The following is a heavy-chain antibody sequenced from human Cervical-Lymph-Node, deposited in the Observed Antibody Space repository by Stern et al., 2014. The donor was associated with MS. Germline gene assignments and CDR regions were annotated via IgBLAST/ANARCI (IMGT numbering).Heavy chain of an antibody. CDR2: ISINSDYT. Sequence: VQLVQSGAEVKKPGASVKVPCKASGYTLSDYLITWARQAPGQGPEWLAWISINSDYTKIVKTVQERVILTKAKSTKTAPMKLRSLRSDDTAIYYCARVKKRNFVAVACPDAFDVWGQGTTVTVSS. D-gene: IGHD2-21*01. J-gene: IGHJ3*01. V-gene: IGHV1-18*01. CDR3: ARVKKRNFVAVACPDAFDV. CDR1: GYTLSDYL.